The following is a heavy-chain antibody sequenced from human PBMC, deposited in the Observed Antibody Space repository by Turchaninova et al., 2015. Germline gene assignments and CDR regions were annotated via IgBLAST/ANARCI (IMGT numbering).Heavy chain of an antibody. Sequence: GGGVVQPGRSLRLSCAASGFTFSSYGMHWVRQAPGKGLEWVAVISYDGSNKYYADSVKGRFTISRDNSKNTLYLQMNSLRAEDTAVYYCAKDESAAAGHVRVDYYGMDVWGQGTTVTVSS. V-gene: IGHV3-30*18. D-gene: IGHD6-13*01. J-gene: IGHJ6*02. CDR3: AKDESAAAGHVRVDYYGMDV. CDR1: GFTFSSYG. CDR2: ISYDGSNK.